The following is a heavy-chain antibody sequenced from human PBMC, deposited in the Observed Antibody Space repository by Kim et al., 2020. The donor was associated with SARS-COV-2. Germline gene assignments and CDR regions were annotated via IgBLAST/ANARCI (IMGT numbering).Heavy chain of an antibody. CDR3: AGISGLSHYDILTGYPYYFDY. CDR2: IYYSGSN. J-gene: IGHJ4*02. Sequence: SETLSLTCTVSGGSISSSSYYWGWIRQPPGKGLEWIGSIYYSGSNYYNPSLKSRVTISVDTSKNQFSLKLSSVTAADTAVYYCAGISGLSHYDILTGYPYYFDYWGQGTLVTVSS. D-gene: IGHD3-9*01. V-gene: IGHV4-39*01. CDR1: GGSISSSSYY.